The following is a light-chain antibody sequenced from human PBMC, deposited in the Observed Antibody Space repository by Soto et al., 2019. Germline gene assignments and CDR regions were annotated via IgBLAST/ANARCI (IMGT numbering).Light chain of an antibody. V-gene: IGKV3-15*01. CDR1: QTVRNN. J-gene: IGKJ1*01. CDR2: GAS. CDR3: QQYNNWPRT. Sequence: EVGLTQSPGTLSLSPGERATLSCRASQTVRNNYLAWYQQKPGQAPRLLIYGASTRATGIPARFSGSGSGTEFTLTISSLQSEDFAVYYCQQYNNWPRTFGQGTKVDIK.